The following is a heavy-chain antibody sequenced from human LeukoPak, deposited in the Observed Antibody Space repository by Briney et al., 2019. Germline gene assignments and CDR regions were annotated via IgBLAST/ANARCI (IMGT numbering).Heavy chain of an antibody. CDR3: ARASYYDFWSGYYTPRHFDY. V-gene: IGHV4-59*01. Sequence: SETLSLTCTVSGGSISSYHWSWIRQPPGKGLEWIGYIYYSGSTNYNPSLKSRVTISVDTSKNQFSLKLSSVTAADTAVYYCARASYYDFWSGYYTPRHFDYWGQGTLVTVSS. J-gene: IGHJ4*02. D-gene: IGHD3-3*01. CDR1: GGSISSYH. CDR2: IYYSGST.